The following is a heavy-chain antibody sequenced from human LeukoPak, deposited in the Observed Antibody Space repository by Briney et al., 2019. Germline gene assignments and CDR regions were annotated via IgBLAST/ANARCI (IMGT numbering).Heavy chain of an antibody. CDR2: IRYDGSNK. V-gene: IGHV3-30*02. D-gene: IGHD6-19*01. J-gene: IGHJ4*02. CDR3: AKTPVPYSSGWYALDY. CDR1: GFTFSSYG. Sequence: PGGSLRLSCAASGFTFSSYGMHWVRQAPGKGLEWVAFIRYDGSNKYYADSVKGRFTTSRDNPKNTLYLQMNSLRAEDTAVYYCAKTPVPYSSGWYALDYWGQGTLVTVSS.